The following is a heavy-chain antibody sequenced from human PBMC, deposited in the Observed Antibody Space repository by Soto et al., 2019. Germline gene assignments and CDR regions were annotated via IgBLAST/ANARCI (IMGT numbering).Heavy chain of an antibody. D-gene: IGHD2-2*01. CDR3: ARGSRQGFIVEVPAAQNNWFAS. Sequence: SETLSLTCAVYGGSFSGYYWSWIRQPPGKGLEWIGEINHSGSTNYNPSLKSRVTISVDTSKNQFSLKLSSVTAADTAVYYCARGSRQGFIVEVPAAQNNWFASWGQGTLVTVSS. J-gene: IGHJ5*01. CDR2: INHSGST. V-gene: IGHV4-34*01. CDR1: GGSFSGYY.